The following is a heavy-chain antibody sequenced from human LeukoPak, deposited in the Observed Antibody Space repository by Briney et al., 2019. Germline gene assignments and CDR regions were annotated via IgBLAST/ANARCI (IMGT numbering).Heavy chain of an antibody. CDR3: ARGDSSGYYYVWFDY. Sequence: ASVKVSCKASGYTFTGYYMHWVRQAPGQGLEWMGWINPNSGGTNYAQKFQGRVTMTRDTSISTAYMELSRLRSDDTAVYYCARGDSSGYYYVWFDYWGQGTLDTVSS. D-gene: IGHD3-22*01. CDR1: GYTFTGYY. J-gene: IGHJ4*02. V-gene: IGHV1-2*02. CDR2: INPNSGGT.